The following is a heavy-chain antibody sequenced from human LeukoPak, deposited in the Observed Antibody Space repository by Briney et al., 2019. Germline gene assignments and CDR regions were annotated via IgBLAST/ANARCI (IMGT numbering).Heavy chain of an antibody. J-gene: IGHJ4*02. CDR3: VGRVPAAKGDY. Sequence: SETLSLTCTVSGGSISSSSYYWGWIRQPPGKGLEWIGSIYYSGSTYYNPSLKSRVTISVDTSKNQFSLKLSSVTAADTAVYYCVGRVPAAKGDYWGQGTLVTVSS. V-gene: IGHV4-39*01. D-gene: IGHD2-2*01. CDR1: GGSISSSSYY. CDR2: IYYSGST.